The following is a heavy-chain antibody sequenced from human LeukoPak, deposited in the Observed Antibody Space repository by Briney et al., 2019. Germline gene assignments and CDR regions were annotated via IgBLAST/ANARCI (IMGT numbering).Heavy chain of an antibody. CDR3: ASSPLYYDFWSGYSYYYMDV. CDR2: IYTSGST. V-gene: IGHV4-4*09. J-gene: IGHJ6*03. CDR1: GGSLSSYY. D-gene: IGHD3-3*01. Sequence: SETLSLTCTVSGGSLSSYYWSWIRQPPGKGLEWIGYIYTSGSTNYNPSLKSRVTISVDTSKNQFSLKLSSVTAADTAVYYCASSPLYYDFWSGYSYYYMDVWGKGTTVTVSS.